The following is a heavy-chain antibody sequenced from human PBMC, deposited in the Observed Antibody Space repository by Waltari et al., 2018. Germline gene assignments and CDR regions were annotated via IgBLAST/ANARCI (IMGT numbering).Heavy chain of an antibody. CDR3: ARRPMGAAFDY. Sequence: QLPMHESGPGLVKSSETLSLTCTVSGDSMTNSNYYWAWIRQPPGKGLEWIGDIYYSGTSFYNPSLMSRLTISADTSKNHFSLSLTSVTVADTAIYYCARRPMGAAFDYWGQGVLVTISS. CDR2: IYYSGTS. J-gene: IGHJ4*02. V-gene: IGHV4-39*02. D-gene: IGHD3-16*01. CDR1: GDSMTNSNYY.